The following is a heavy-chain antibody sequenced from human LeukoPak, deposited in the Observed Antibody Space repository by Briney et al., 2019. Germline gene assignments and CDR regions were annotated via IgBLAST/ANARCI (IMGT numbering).Heavy chain of an antibody. J-gene: IGHJ4*02. CDR1: GGSISSGGYY. CDR2: IYYSRST. V-gene: IGHV4-31*03. D-gene: IGHD3-22*01. CDR3: ARDNVYYDSSGYYLWYFDY. Sequence: SETLSLTCTVSGGSISSGGYYWSWIRQHPGKGLEWIGYIYYSRSTYYNPSLKSRVTISVDTSKNQFSLKLSSVTAADTAVYYCARDNVYYDSSGYYLWYFDYWGQGTLVTVSS.